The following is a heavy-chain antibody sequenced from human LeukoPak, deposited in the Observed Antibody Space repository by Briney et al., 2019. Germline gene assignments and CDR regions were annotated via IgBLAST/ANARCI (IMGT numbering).Heavy chain of an antibody. CDR3: ARFKYDFWSGSRSYYFYGMDV. CDR1: GGSISGFY. D-gene: IGHD3-3*01. V-gene: IGHV4-59*08. Sequence: SETLSLTCTVSGGSISGFYWSWIRLPPGKGLEWIGYIHYSGNTNYNPSLKSRITISIDTSKNQFSLKLKSVTAADTAVYYCARFKYDFWSGSRSYYFYGMDVWGQGTTVTVSS. CDR2: IHYSGNT. J-gene: IGHJ6*02.